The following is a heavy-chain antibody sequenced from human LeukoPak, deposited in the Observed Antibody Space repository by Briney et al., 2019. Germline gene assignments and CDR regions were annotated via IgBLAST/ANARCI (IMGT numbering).Heavy chain of an antibody. CDR1: GLTVSSNY. J-gene: IGHJ4*02. CDR3: ARTFVSEDGYKVGYFDY. CDR2: IYSGGST. V-gene: IGHV3-53*01. D-gene: IGHD5-24*01. Sequence: PGGSLRLSCAASGLTVSSNYMSWVRQAPGKGLEWVSLIYSGGSTYYADSVKGRFTISRDNSKNTLYLQMNSLSAEGTAVYYCARTFVSEDGYKVGYFDYWGEGTLVTVSS.